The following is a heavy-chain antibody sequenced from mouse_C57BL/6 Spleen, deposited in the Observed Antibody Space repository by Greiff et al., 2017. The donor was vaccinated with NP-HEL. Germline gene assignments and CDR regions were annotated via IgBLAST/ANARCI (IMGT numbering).Heavy chain of an antibody. V-gene: IGHV1-82*01. D-gene: IGHD1-1*01. CDR1: GYAFSSSW. CDR2: IYPGDGDP. Sequence: QVQLKESGPELVKPGASVKISCKASGYAFSSSWLNWVKQRPGKGLAWIGRIYPGDGDPNSNGKFKGKATLPADKSSSTAYMQLSSLTSEDSAVYFCARNYYGSSLFDYWGQGTTLTVSS. CDR3: ARNYYGSSLFDY. J-gene: IGHJ2*01.